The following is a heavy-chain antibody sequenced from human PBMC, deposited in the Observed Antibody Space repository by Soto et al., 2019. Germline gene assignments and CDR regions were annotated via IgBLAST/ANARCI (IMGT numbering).Heavy chain of an antibody. Sequence: QVRLVQSGAEVKKPGSSVKVSCKASGGTFSSYPLSWGRQAPGQGLEWMGAIIPILGIVNSAQKFQGRVSTTADASKSKAFMKLISLTSEDTAVYYCARPRTTGTTKGYDYWGQGTLVTVSS. V-gene: IGHV1-69*01. CDR3: ARPRTTGTTKGYDY. CDR1: GGTFSSYP. CDR2: IIPILGIV. D-gene: IGHD1-1*01. J-gene: IGHJ4*02.